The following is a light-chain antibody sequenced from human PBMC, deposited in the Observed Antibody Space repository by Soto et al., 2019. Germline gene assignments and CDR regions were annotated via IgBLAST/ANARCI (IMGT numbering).Light chain of an antibody. CDR3: QSYASSFVL. Sequence: NFMLTQPRSVSESPGETVTISCTRTSGGIANNYVQWYQQRPGSAPTIVIYEHNQRPSGVPDRFSGSTDGSSNSASLTISGLQTEDEADYYCQSYASSFVLFGGGTKLTV. V-gene: IGLV6-57*04. CDR2: EHN. CDR1: SGGIANNY. J-gene: IGLJ2*01.